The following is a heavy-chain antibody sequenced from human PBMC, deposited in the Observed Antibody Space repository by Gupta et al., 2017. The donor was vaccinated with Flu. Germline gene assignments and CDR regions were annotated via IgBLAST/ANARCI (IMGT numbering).Heavy chain of an antibody. J-gene: IGHJ4*02. CDR1: GGSFSGYY. V-gene: IGHV4-34*01. D-gene: IGHD1-26*01. Sequence: QVQLQQWGAGLLKPSETLSLTCAVYGGSFSGYYWSWIRQPPGKGLKGIGEINHSGSTNYNPSLKSRVTISVDTSKNQFSLKLSSVTAADTAVYYCATQWERTFDYWGQGTLVTVSS. CDR3: ATQWERTFDY. CDR2: INHSGST.